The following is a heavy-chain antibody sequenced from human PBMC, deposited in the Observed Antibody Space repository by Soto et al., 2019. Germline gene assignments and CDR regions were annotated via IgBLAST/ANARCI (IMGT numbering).Heavy chain of an antibody. D-gene: IGHD1-26*01. V-gene: IGHV3-49*03. Sequence: GGSLRLSCTASGFTFGDYAMSWFRQAPGKGLEWVGFIRSKAYGGTTEYAASVKGRFTISRDDSKSIAYLQMNSLKTEDTAVYYCTRARRGSYYPSYFDYWGQGTLVTVYS. CDR3: TRARRGSYYPSYFDY. CDR1: GFTFGDYA. J-gene: IGHJ4*02. CDR2: IRSKAYGGTT.